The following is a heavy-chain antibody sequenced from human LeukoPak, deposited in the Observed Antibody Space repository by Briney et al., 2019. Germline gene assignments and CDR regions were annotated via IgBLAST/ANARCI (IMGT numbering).Heavy chain of an antibody. CDR1: GYTLTELS. CDR3: ATTQGITGTSLDY. V-gene: IGHV1-24*01. Sequence: GASVKVSCKVSGYTLTELSMHWVRQAPGKGLEWMGGFDPEDGETICAQKFQGRVTMTEDTSTDTAYMELSSLRSEDTAVYYCATTQGITGTSLDYWGQGTLVTVSS. J-gene: IGHJ4*02. CDR2: FDPEDGET. D-gene: IGHD1-7*01.